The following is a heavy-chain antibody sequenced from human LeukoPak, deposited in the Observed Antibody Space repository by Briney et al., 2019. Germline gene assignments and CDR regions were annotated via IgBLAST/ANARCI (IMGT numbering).Heavy chain of an antibody. CDR1: GYTFTGYY. J-gene: IGHJ4*02. V-gene: IGHV1-2*02. CDR3: ARGPRRLQQLAPPYFDY. CDR2: INPNSGGT. D-gene: IGHD6-13*01. Sequence: GASVKVSCKASGYTFTGYYMHWVRQAPGQGLEWMGWINPNSGGTNYAQKFQGRVTMTRDTSISTAYMELSRLRSDDTAVYYCARGPRRLQQLAPPYFDYWGQGTLVTVSS.